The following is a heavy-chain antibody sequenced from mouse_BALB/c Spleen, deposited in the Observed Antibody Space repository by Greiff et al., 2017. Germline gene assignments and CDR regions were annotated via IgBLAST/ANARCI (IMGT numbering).Heavy chain of an antibody. V-gene: IGHV1-54*01. CDR2: INPGSGGT. CDR3: ARRGDYAMDY. CDR1: GYAFTNYL. J-gene: IGHJ4*01. Sequence: QVQLKESGAELVRPGTSVKVSCKASGYAFTNYLIEWVKQRPGQGLEWIGVINPGSGGTNYNEKFKGKATLTADKSSSTAYMQLSSLTSDDSAVYFCARRGDYAMDYWGQGTSVTVSS.